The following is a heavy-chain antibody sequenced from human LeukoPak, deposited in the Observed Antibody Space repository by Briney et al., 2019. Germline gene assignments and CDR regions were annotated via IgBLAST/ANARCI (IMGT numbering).Heavy chain of an antibody. CDR3: ARGGYCSSTSCYRNAFDI. Sequence: SETLSLTCTVSGGSISSSRYYWGWIRQPPGKGLEWIGSIYYSGSTYYNPSLKSRVTISVDTSKNQFSLKLSSVTAADTAVYYCARGGYCSSTSCYRNAFDIWGQGTMVTVSS. D-gene: IGHD2-2*02. V-gene: IGHV4-39*01. J-gene: IGHJ3*02. CDR2: IYYSGST. CDR1: GGSISSSRYY.